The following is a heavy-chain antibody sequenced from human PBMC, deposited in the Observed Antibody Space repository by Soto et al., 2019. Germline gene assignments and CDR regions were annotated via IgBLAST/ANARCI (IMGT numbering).Heavy chain of an antibody. J-gene: IGHJ4*02. V-gene: IGHV5-51*01. CDR2: IYPGDSDA. CDR3: ARSRISGSTWTFDF. D-gene: IGHD1-20*01. CDR1: GYSFSNYW. Sequence: GESLKISCKASGYSFSNYWIGWVRQVPGKGLEWMGIIYPGDSDARYSPSFEGQVTISVDKSIDTAHLQWHSLKASDSAMYYCARSRISGSTWTFDFWGQGTLVTSPQ.